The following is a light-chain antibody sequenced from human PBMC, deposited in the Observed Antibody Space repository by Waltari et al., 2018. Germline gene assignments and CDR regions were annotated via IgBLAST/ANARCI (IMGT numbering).Light chain of an antibody. CDR1: SSNIGTNT. J-gene: IGLJ3*02. CDR3: AAWDDSLNTRL. CDR2: TDN. Sequence: QSVLTQPPSASGTPGQGVTISCSGSSSNIGTNTVSWYQQFPGTAPQLLIHTDNQRTSGVPDRFSGSKSGTSAALAISGLQSEDEAHYFCAAWDDSLNTRLFGGGTKVTVL. V-gene: IGLV1-44*01.